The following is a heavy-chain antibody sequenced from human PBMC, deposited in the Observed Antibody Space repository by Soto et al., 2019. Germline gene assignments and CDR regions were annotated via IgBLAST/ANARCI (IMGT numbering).Heavy chain of an antibody. Sequence: GGSLRLSCISSGFTFRTYTMNWVRQAPGKGLEWVSGIRGFSPYTFYAESVKGRFTISRDNAKNSLYLQMNSLRAEDTAVYYCARDRGYDAHDYYYNALDVWGQATTVTVLL. D-gene: IGHD3-10*01. CDR2: IRGFSPYT. CDR1: GFTFRTYT. J-gene: IGHJ6*02. V-gene: IGHV3-21*01. CDR3: ARDRGYDAHDYYYNALDV.